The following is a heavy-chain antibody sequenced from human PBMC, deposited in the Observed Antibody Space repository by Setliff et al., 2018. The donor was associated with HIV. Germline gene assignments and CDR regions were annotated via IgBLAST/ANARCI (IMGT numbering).Heavy chain of an antibody. CDR1: SGSISTYY. Sequence: SETLSLTCTVSSGSISTYYWTWIRQPPGKGLEYIGYIYYTGSTDYNPSLESRVTIAVDTSKNQFSLNLNSVTAADTAVYYCARVLYGGGSWPFDYWGQGTLVTVSS. D-gene: IGHD3-10*01. J-gene: IGHJ4*02. CDR3: ARVLYGGGSWPFDY. V-gene: IGHV4-59*01. CDR2: IYYTGST.